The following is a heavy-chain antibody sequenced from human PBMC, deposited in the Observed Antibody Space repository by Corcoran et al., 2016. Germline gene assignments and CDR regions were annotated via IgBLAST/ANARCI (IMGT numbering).Heavy chain of an antibody. V-gene: IGHV4-59*01. J-gene: IGHJ6*02. CDR3: ARDLDGYGMDV. Sequence: QVQLQESGPGLVKPSETLSLTCTVSGGSISSYYWSWIRQPPGKGLEWIGYIYYSGSTNYNPSLKSRVTISVDTSKNQFSLKLSSVTAADTAVYYCARDLDGYGMDVWGQGTTVTVSS. CDR2: IYYSGST. CDR1: GGSISSYY.